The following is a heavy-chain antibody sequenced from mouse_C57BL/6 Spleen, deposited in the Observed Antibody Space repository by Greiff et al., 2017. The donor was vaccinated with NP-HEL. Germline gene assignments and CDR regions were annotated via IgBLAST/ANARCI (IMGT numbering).Heavy chain of an antibody. CDR1: GYTFTDYY. D-gene: IGHD1-1*01. J-gene: IGHJ2*01. Sequence: VQLQQSGPELVKPGASVKISCKASGYTFTDYYMNWVKQSPGKSLEWIGDINPNNGGTSYNQKFKGKATLTVDKSSSTAYMELRSLTSEDSAVYYCARGSSCGDYWGQGTTLTVSS. CDR3: ARGSSCGDY. CDR2: INPNNGGT. V-gene: IGHV1-26*01.